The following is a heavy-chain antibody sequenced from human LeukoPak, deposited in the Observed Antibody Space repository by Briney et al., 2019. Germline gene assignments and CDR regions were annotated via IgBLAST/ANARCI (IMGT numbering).Heavy chain of an antibody. CDR2: IYYSGST. CDR1: GGSISRSSYY. CDR3: SRGDSYYDILTGHYRVFDY. J-gene: IGHJ4*02. V-gene: IGHV4-30-4*08. Sequence: SETLSLTCTVSGGSISRSSYYWRWLRQPAGKGLEWIGYIYYSGSTYYNPSLKSRVTISVDTSKNQFSLKLSSVTAADTTVYYCSRGDSYYDILTGHYRVFDYWGQGTLVTASS. D-gene: IGHD3-9*01.